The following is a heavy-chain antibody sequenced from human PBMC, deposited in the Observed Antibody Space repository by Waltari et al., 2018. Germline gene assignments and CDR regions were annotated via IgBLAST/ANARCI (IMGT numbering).Heavy chain of an antibody. CDR3: ARDPGFSEFDL. V-gene: IGHV3-7*01. J-gene: IGHJ3*01. Sequence: EVQLVESGGGLVQPGGSLRLSCAPSGFTFNIYWMSWVRQAPGKGLEFVANINQDGSEKSYVDSVKGRFTISRDNAKNSMSLQMSSLRAEDAAVYYCARDPGFSEFDLWGQGTLVSISA. CDR1: GFTFNIYW. CDR2: INQDGSEK.